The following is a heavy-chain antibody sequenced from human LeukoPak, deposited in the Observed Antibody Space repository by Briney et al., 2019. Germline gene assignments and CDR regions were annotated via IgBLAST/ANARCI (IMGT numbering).Heavy chain of an antibody. CDR1: GFTFSSYG. D-gene: IGHD4-23*01. CDR2: IRYDGSNK. CDR3: AKGPSGGNSPSTYFDY. Sequence: GGSLRLSCAASGFTFSSYGMHWVRQAPGKGLEWVAFIRYDGSNKYYADSVKGRFTISRDNSKNTLYLQMNSLRAEDMALYYCAKGPSGGNSPSTYFDYWGQGALVTVSS. V-gene: IGHV3-30*02. J-gene: IGHJ4*02.